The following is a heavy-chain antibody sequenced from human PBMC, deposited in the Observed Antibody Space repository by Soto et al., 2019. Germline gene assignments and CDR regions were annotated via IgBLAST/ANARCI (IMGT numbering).Heavy chain of an antibody. J-gene: IGHJ4*02. CDR1: GFTFSSYA. CDR2: ISYDGSNK. D-gene: IGHD6-6*01. Sequence: QVQLVESGGGVVQPGRSLRLSCAASGFTFSSYAMHWVRQAPGKGLEWVAVISYDGSNKYYADSVKGRFTISRDNSKNTLYLQMNSLRAEDTAVYYCARAGWEQLVLYYWGQGTLVTVSS. V-gene: IGHV3-30-3*01. CDR3: ARAGWEQLVLYY.